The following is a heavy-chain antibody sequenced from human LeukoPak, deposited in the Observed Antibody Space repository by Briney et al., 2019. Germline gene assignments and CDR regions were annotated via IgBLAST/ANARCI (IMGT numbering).Heavy chain of an antibody. CDR3: ARDLGYDSSGYEALDP. V-gene: IGHV4-61*02. CDR1: GGSISSGSYY. Sequence: SETLSLTCTVSGGSISSGSYYWSWIRQPAGKGLEWIGRTYTSGSTNYNPSLKSRVTISVDTSKNQFSLKLSSVTAADTAVYYCARDLGYDSSGYEALDPWGQGTLVTVSS. CDR2: TYTSGST. D-gene: IGHD3-22*01. J-gene: IGHJ5*02.